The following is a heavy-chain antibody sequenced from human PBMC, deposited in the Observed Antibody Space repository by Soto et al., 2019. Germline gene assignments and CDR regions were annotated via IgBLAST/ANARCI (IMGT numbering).Heavy chain of an antibody. D-gene: IGHD6-19*01. CDR1: GYTISSNG. V-gene: IGHV1-18*01. Sequence: ASGTVSCKASGYTISSNGMSWVRQAPEKGLEWMGWISAYNGNTNYEQKLQGRVTMTTDTSTSTAYMELRSLRSDDTDVYYCARDRGSGWFVYWGQGTLVTVSS. CDR2: ISAYNGNT. J-gene: IGHJ4*02. CDR3: ARDRGSGWFVY.